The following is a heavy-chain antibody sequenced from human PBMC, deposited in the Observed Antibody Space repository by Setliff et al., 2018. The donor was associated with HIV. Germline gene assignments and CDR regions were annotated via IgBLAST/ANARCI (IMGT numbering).Heavy chain of an antibody. V-gene: IGHV3-48*03. CDR1: EITFRNFE. CDR3: SALYKDY. D-gene: IGHD1-20*01. Sequence: GGSLRLSCTASEITFRNFEMNWVRQAPGRGLEWISSISKTGNTRHYAVSVDGRFTVSRDSFNNMVFLQMTDLRPADTAIYYCSALYKDYWGQGVLVTVS. J-gene: IGHJ4*02. CDR2: ISKTGNTR.